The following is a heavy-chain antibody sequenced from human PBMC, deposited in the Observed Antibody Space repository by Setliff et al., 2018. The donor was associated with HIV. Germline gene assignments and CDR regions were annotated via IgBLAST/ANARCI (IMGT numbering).Heavy chain of an antibody. CDR1: GYNFISYH. V-gene: IGHV1-46*01. CDR3: AREPSGSGNYFYFDY. CDR2: INANGGGT. D-gene: IGHD1-26*01. J-gene: IGHJ4*02. Sequence: ASVKVSCKASGYNFISYHLHWLRQAPGQGLEWMGIINANGGGTSYAQKFQGRLTMTRDTSTSTVYMELSSLRSEDTAVYYCAREPSGSGNYFYFDYWGQGTLVTVSS.